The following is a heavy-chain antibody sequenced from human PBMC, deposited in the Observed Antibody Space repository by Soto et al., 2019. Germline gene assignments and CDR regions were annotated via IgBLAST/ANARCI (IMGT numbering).Heavy chain of an antibody. V-gene: IGHV3-11*05. J-gene: IGHJ6*02. D-gene: IGHD2-15*01. CDR2: ISSSSSYT. CDR1: GFTFSDYY. CDR3: ARVSGYCSGGSCYYYYGMYV. Sequence: QVQLVESGGGLVKPGGSLRLSCAASGFTFSDYYMSWIRQAPGKGLEWVSYISSSSSYTNYADSVKGRFTISRDNAKNSLYLQMNSLRAEDTAVYCCARVSGYCSGGSCYYYYGMYVWGQVTTVTVSS.